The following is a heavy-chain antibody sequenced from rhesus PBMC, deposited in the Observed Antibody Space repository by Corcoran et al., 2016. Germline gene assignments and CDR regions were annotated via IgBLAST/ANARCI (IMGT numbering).Heavy chain of an antibody. CDR1: GFTFSSYD. CDR2: ISNTGKTI. CDR3: TRDVYCSGIYCYARFDV. J-gene: IGHJ5-1*01. V-gene: IGHV3S4*01. D-gene: IGHD2-27*01. Sequence: EVQLVESGGGLVQPGWSLRLSCAASGFTFSSYDMSWVRQALGQGLECVSSISNTGKTIYYADSVKGRFTISRDNAKNSLSLQMNSLKTEDTAVYYCTRDVYCSGIYCYARFDVWGPGVLVTVSS.